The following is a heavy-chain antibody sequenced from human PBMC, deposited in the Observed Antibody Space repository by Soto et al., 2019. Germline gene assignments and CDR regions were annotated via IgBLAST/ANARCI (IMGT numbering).Heavy chain of an antibody. J-gene: IGHJ6*01. Sequence: GGSLRLSCSASGFTFSSYAMHWVRQAPGKGLEYVSAISSNGGSTYYADSVKGRFTISRDNSKNTLYLQMSSLRAEDTAVYYCLNFDYYYGMDVWGQGTTVTVYS. V-gene: IGHV3-64D*08. CDR3: LNFDYYYGMDV. CDR1: GFTFSSYA. CDR2: ISSNGGST.